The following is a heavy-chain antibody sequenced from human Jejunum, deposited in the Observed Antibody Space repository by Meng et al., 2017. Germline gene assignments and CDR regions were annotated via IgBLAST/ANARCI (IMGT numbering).Heavy chain of an antibody. J-gene: IGHJ4*02. V-gene: IGHV2-5*02. CDR1: GFSLSTSGVG. Sequence: QITLKESGPTLVKPTQTLTLTCTFSGFSLSTSGVGVGWIRQPPGKSLEWLALIYWEDDKRSSPSLKRRLTITTNTSENLVVLTMTNMDPVDTATYYCAHGGLSSGWYYPEHWGQGILVTVSS. CDR2: IYWEDDK. CDR3: AHGGLSSGWYYPEH. D-gene: IGHD6-19*01.